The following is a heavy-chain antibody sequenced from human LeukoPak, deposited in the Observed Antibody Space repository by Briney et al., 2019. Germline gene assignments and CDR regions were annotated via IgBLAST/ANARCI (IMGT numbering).Heavy chain of an antibody. J-gene: IGHJ5*02. Sequence: GGSLRLSCAASGFIFKDFWMIWVRQAPGKGLEWVANIKQDGSEKYYVDSVKGRFTISRDNAKNALYLQMNSLRAEDTAIYYCAKDAQPRSRWFDPWGQGTLVTVSS. CDR3: AKDAQPRSRWFDP. V-gene: IGHV3-7*03. CDR1: GFIFKDFW. D-gene: IGHD1-14*01. CDR2: IKQDGSEK.